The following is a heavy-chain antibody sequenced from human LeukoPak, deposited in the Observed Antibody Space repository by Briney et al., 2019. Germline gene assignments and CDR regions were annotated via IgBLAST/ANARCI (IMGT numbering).Heavy chain of an antibody. J-gene: IGHJ4*02. D-gene: IGHD3-22*01. V-gene: IGHV3-23*01. CDR1: GFTFSSSA. CDR3: AKSAYYDASGYYREYYFDY. CDR2: ISASGGST. Sequence: GGSLRLSCAASGFTFSSSAMSWVRQVPGKGLEWVSGISASGGSTNYADSVKGRFTISRDKTKNTLYLQMNSLRAEDTAVYCCAKSAYYDASGYYREYYFDYWGQGTLVTVSS.